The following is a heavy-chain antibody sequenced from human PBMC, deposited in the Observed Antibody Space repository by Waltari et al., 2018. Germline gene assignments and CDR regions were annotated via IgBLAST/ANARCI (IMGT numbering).Heavy chain of an antibody. Sequence: QVQLVQSGAEVKKPGASVKVSCKASGYTFTRYDINWVRQATGKGVEWMGWRNPHIGNTGDAQKCQGRFTMTRNTSRSTASMELSSLRSEDTAVYYCARGRYCTNGVCYTGFDYWGQGTLVTVSS. D-gene: IGHD2-8*01. CDR1: GYTFTRYD. CDR3: ARGRYCTNGVCYTGFDY. V-gene: IGHV1-8*01. CDR2: RNPHIGNT. J-gene: IGHJ4*02.